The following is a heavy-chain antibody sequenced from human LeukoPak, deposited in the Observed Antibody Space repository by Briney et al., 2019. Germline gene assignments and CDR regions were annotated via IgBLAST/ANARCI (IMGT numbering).Heavy chain of an antibody. J-gene: IGHJ4*02. V-gene: IGHV4-59*08. CDR2: IYYSGST. CDR3: ARRAGRYYFDY. CDR1: GGSISSYY. Sequence: SETLSLTCTVSGGSISSYYWSWIRQPPGKGLEWIGYIYYSGSTNYNPSLKSRVTISVDTSKSQFSLKLSSVTAADTAVYYCARRAGRYYFDYWGQGTLVTVSS. D-gene: IGHD4-17*01.